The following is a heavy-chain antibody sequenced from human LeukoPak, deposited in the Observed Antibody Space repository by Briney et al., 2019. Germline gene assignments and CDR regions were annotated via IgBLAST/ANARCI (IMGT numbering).Heavy chain of an antibody. D-gene: IGHD5-12*01. V-gene: IGHV1-46*01. CDR1: GYTFTSYY. CDR2: INPSGGST. CDR3: ASIGGGYDPFDY. Sequence: ASVKVSCKASGYTFTSYYMHWVRQAPGQGLEWMGIINPSGGSTSYAQKFQGRVTMTRDMSTSTVYMELSSLRSEDTAVYYCASIGGGYDPFDYWGQGTLVTVSS. J-gene: IGHJ4*02.